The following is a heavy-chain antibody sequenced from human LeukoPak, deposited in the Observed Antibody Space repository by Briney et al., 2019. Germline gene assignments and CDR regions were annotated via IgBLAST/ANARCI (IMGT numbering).Heavy chain of an antibody. J-gene: IGHJ4*02. CDR2: INHSGST. CDR3: ARAQYYYDSSGQGGSFDY. V-gene: IGHV4-34*01. CDR1: GGSFSGYC. D-gene: IGHD3-22*01. Sequence: SETLSLTCAVYGGSFSGYCWSWIRQPPGKGLEWIGEINHSGSTNYNPSLKSRVTISVDTSKNQFSLKLSSVTAADTAVYYCARAQYYYDSSGQGGSFDYWGQGTLVTVSS.